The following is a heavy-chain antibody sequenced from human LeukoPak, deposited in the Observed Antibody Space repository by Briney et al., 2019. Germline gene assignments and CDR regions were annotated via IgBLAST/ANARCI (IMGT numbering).Heavy chain of an antibody. V-gene: IGHV1-18*01. D-gene: IGHD3-10*01. CDR1: GYTFSTFG. J-gene: IGHJ5*02. CDR3: ARMNDGIRGPTDL. Sequence: ASVKVSCKASGYTFSTFGITWVRQAPGQGLEYMGWISAYTGDTNSAQEFQGRVTMTTDTSTSTAYTHLRSLRSGDTAIYYCARMNDGIRGPTDLWGQGTLVTVSS. CDR2: ISAYTGDT.